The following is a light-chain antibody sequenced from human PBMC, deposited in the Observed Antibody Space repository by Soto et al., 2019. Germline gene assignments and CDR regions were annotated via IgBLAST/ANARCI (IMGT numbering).Light chain of an antibody. Sequence: DIRLTEAPASLCASVEDRVSISCRASQSISNYLNWYQQKPGKAPKVLIFAASRLQSGVPSRFSGSGSGTDFTLTISSLQPEDSATYSCQQSYTRPFGPGTKVDIK. V-gene: IGKV1-39*01. CDR1: QSISNY. CDR3: QQSYTRP. J-gene: IGKJ1*01. CDR2: AAS.